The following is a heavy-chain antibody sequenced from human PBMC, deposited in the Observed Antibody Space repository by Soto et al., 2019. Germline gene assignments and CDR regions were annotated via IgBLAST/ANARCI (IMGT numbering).Heavy chain of an antibody. Sequence: QITLKESGPTLVKPTQTLTLTCTFSGFSLSTTRVGVGWIRQPPGEALEGLALLYWDDDKLYSPSLKRRLTITKDTSKNQVVLTLTNMDPVDTATYYCAHSKASGMRYYFDYWGQGTLVTVSS. CDR3: AHSKASGMRYYFDY. CDR2: LYWDDDK. J-gene: IGHJ4*02. CDR1: GFSLSTTRVG. V-gene: IGHV2-5*02.